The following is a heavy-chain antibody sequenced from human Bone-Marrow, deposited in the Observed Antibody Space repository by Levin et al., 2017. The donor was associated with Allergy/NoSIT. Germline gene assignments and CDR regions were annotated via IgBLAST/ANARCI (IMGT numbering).Heavy chain of an antibody. CDR1: GFTFGDYA. Sequence: PGGSLRLSCTASGFTFGDYAMSWVRQAPGKGLEWVGFISSKAYGGTTEYAASVKGRFTISSDDSISIAYLQMNSLKTEDPSVFYFTWILLIQIFSGGSFYAVVEFDYWGQGTLVTVSS. J-gene: IGHJ4*02. D-gene: IGHD2-15*01. CDR3: TWILLIQIFSGGSFYAVVEFDY. V-gene: IGHV3-49*04. CDR2: ISSKAYGGTT.